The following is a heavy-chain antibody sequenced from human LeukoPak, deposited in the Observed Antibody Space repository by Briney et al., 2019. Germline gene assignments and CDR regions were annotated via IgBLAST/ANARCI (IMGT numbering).Heavy chain of an antibody. V-gene: IGHV5-51*01. CDR1: GYSFTTYW. CDR2: IYPGDPDT. D-gene: IGHD5-24*01. Sequence: GESLKISCKASGYSFTTYWIGWVRQMPGKGLEWMGIIYPGDPDTRYSLSFQGQVTISADKSISTAYLQWSSLKASDTAMYYCARQDLGDDYNYFDYWGQGTLVTVSS. CDR3: ARQDLGDDYNYFDY. J-gene: IGHJ4*02.